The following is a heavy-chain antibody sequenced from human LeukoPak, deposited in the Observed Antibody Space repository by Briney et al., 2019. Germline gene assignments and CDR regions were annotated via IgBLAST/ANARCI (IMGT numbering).Heavy chain of an antibody. Sequence: GWSLRLSCAASGFTFSSYAMGWVRQAPGKGLEWVSAISGSGGSTYYADSVKGRFTISRDNSKNTLYLQMNSLRAEDTAVYYCAKGYSYGYGSSAWGQGTLVTVSS. J-gene: IGHJ4*02. CDR1: GFTFSSYA. D-gene: IGHD5-18*01. CDR3: AKGYSYGYGSSA. CDR2: ISGSGGST. V-gene: IGHV3-23*01.